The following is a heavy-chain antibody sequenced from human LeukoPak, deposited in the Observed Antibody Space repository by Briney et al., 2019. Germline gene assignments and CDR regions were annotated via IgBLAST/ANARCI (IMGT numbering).Heavy chain of an antibody. J-gene: IGHJ5*01. CDR1: GGSFSGYY. D-gene: IGHD3-10*01. Sequence: SETLSLTCAVYGGSFSGYYWSWIRQPPGKGLEWIGEINHSGSTNYNPSLKSRVTILLHTSKNHFSLNLSSVTAADTAVYYCARRPRGVIIKSWFDSWGQGTLVTVSS. CDR3: ARRPRGVIIKSWFDS. CDR2: INHSGST. V-gene: IGHV4-34*01.